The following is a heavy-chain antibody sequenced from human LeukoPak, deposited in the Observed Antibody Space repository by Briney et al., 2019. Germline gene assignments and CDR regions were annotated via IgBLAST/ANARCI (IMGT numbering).Heavy chain of an antibody. CDR1: GFTFSSYS. Sequence: GGSLRLSCAASGFTFSSYSMNWVRQAPGKGLEWVSSISSSSSYIYYADSVKGRFTISRDNAKNSLYLQMNSLRAEDTAVYYCARDGGITLVRGVIMGDYYYYYMDVWGRGTTVTVSS. V-gene: IGHV3-21*01. CDR3: ARDGGITLVRGVIMGDYYYYYMDV. D-gene: IGHD3-10*01. CDR2: ISSSSSYI. J-gene: IGHJ6*03.